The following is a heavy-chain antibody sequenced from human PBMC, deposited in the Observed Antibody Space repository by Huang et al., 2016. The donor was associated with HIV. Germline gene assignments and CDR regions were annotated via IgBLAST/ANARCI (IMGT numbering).Heavy chain of an antibody. CDR2: INPNTPGP. V-gene: IGHV1-2*02. Sequence: QVQLVQSGAEAKKPGASVRVSCKTAGYTFSDYYVHWVRQAPGQGLQWMGWINPNTPGPNYAQRFQGRLTVTRDRAITTAYMDLTWLTSDDTAVYYCARGGLRWPAPFDFWGQGTLVTVSS. D-gene: IGHD4-17*01. CDR1: GYTFSDYY. J-gene: IGHJ4*02. CDR3: ARGGLRWPAPFDF.